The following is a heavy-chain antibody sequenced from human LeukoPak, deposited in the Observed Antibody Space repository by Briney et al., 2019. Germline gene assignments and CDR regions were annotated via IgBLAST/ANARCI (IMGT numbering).Heavy chain of an antibody. V-gene: IGHV1-2*02. CDR2: INPNSGGT. Sequence: ASVKVSFKASGYTFTGYYMHWVRQAPGQGLEWMGWINPNSGGTNYAQKFQGRVTMTRDTSISTAYMELSRLRSDDTAVYYCARELRGVLTLEAFDIWGQGTMVTVSS. J-gene: IGHJ3*02. CDR1: GYTFTGYY. CDR3: ARELRGVLTLEAFDI. D-gene: IGHD4/OR15-4a*01.